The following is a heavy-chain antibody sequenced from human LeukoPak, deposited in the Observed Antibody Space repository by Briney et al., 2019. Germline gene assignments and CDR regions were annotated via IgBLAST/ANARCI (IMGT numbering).Heavy chain of an antibody. CDR1: GGSISSSSYY. J-gene: IGHJ4*02. CDR2: IYYSGST. CDR3: ARSAIVTTGYFDY. V-gene: IGHV4-39*07. Sequence: SSETLSLTCTVSGGSISSSSYYWGWIRQPPGKGLEWIGSIYYSGSTYYNPSLKSRVSISVDTSKNQFSLKLSSVTAAETAVYYCARSAIVTTGYFDYWDQGALVTVS. D-gene: IGHD4-17*01.